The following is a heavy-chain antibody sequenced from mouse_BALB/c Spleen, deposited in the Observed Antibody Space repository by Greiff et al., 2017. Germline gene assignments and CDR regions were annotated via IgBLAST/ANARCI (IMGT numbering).Heavy chain of an antibody. V-gene: IGHV1-69*02. J-gene: IGHJ4*01. CDR2: IDPSDSET. CDR1: GYTFTSYW. CDR3: ARRYGSSYGAMDY. D-gene: IGHD1-1*01. Sequence: QVQLQQPGPELVKPGAPVKLSCKASGYTFTSYWMNWVKQRPGRGLEWIGRIDPSDSETHYNQKFKDKATLTVDKSSSTAYIQLSSLTSEDSAVYYCARRYGSSYGAMDYWGQGTSVTVSS.